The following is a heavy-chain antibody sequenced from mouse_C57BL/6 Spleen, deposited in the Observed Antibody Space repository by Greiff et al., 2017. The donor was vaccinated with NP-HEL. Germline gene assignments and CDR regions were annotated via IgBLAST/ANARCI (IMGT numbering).Heavy chain of an antibody. V-gene: IGHV5-9*01. CDR1: GFTFSSYT. CDR2: ISGGGGNT. J-gene: IGHJ1*03. CDR3: ARLSDYGSSYWYFDV. D-gene: IGHD1-1*01. Sequence: VQLKESGGGLVKPGGSLKLSCAASGFTFSSYTMSWVRQTPEKRLEWVATISGGGGNTYYPDSVKGRFTISRDNAKNTLYLQMSSLRSEDTALYYCARLSDYGSSYWYFDVWGTGTTVTVSS.